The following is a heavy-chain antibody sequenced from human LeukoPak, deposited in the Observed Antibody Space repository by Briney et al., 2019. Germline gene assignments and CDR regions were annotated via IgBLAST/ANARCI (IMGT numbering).Heavy chain of an antibody. CDR3: ARGATRRDYYDSSGYP. CDR1: GGSISSYY. J-gene: IGHJ5*02. CDR2: INHSGST. Sequence: SETLSLTCTVSGGSISSYYWSWIRQPPGKGLEWIGEINHSGSTNYNPSLKSRVTISVDTSKNQFSLKLSSVTAADTAVYYCARGATRRDYYDSSGYPWGQGTLVTVSS. V-gene: IGHV4-34*01. D-gene: IGHD3-22*01.